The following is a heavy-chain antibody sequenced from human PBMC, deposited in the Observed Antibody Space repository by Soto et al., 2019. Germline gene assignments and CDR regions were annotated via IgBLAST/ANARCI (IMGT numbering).Heavy chain of an antibody. J-gene: IGHJ4*02. D-gene: IGHD5-18*01. CDR1: GFTFSGYW. V-gene: IGHV3-7*05. CDR2: IKSDGFEK. CDR3: ARGGRYRNDY. Sequence: GSLRLSCTASGFTFSGYWMSWVRQAPGKGLEWVANIKSDGFEKNYVDSVKGRFTISRDNAKNSLYLQMNSLRAEDTPVYYCARGGRYRNDYWGQGTQVTVSS.